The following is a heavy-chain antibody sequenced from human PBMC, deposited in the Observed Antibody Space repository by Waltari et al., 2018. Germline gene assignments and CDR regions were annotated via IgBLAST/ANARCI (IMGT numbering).Heavy chain of an antibody. V-gene: IGHV4-59*08. CDR1: GGSISSYY. J-gene: IGHJ6*03. CDR3: ARLVTYKYYYYYMDV. CDR2: IYYSGST. D-gene: IGHD3-10*01. Sequence: QVQLQESGPGLVKPSETLSLTCTVSGGSISSYYWSWIRQPPGKGLEWIGYIYYSGSTNYNPSLRSRVTISVDTSKNQFSLKLSSVTAADTAVYYCARLVTYKYYYYYMDVWGKGTTVTVSS.